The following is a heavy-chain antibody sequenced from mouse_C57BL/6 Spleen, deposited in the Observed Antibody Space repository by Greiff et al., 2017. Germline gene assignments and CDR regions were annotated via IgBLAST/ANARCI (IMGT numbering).Heavy chain of an antibody. CDR1: GYAFTNYL. D-gene: IGHD2-5*01. V-gene: IGHV1-54*01. Sequence: QVQLQQSGAELVRPGTSVKVSCKASGYAFTNYLIEWVKQRPGQGLEWIGVINPGSGGTNYNETFKGKATLTADKSSSTAYMQLSSLTSEDSAVYFCARWNDYSIYYFDYGGQGTTLTVSS. CDR2: INPGSGGT. CDR3: ARWNDYSIYYFDY. J-gene: IGHJ2*01.